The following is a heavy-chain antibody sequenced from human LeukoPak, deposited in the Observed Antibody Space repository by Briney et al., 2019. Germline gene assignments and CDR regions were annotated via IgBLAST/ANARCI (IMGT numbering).Heavy chain of an antibody. V-gene: IGHV3-7*04. CDR1: GFTFSNYW. CDR3: ARGGDY. Sequence: GGSLRLSCAASGFTFSNYWMIWVRQAPGKGLEWVANIKQDGSQIFYVDSVKGRFTISRDNAKNSLYLQMNSLRAEDTAVYYCARGGDYWGQGTLVTVSS. J-gene: IGHJ4*02. CDR2: IKQDGSQI.